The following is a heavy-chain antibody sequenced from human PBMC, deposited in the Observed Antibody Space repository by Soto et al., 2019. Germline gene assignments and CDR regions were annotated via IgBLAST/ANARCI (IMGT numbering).Heavy chain of an antibody. V-gene: IGHV1-69*13. CDR1: GGTFSSYA. CDR3: ARGGNYYDSSGLGPGYYFDY. J-gene: IGHJ4*02. D-gene: IGHD3-22*01. Sequence: ASVKVSCKASGGTFSSYAISWVRQAPGQGLEWMGGIIPIFGTANYAQKFQGRVTITADESTSTAYMELSSLRFEDTAVYYCARGGNYYDSSGLGPGYYFDYWGQGTLVTVSS. CDR2: IIPIFGTA.